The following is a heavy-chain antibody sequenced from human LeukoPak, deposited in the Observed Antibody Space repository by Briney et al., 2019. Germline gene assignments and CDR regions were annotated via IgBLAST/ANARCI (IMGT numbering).Heavy chain of an antibody. CDR2: INRSGST. CDR1: GGSFSGYY. J-gene: IGHJ3*02. CDR3: ERGRLIVVTTPGRAFDI. V-gene: IGHV4-34*01. Sequence: SETLSLTCAVYGGSFSGYYWSWIRQPPGKGLEWIGEINRSGSTNYNPSLKSRVTISVDTSKNQFSLKLSSVTAADTAVYYCERGRLIVVTTPGRAFDIWGQGTMVTVSS. D-gene: IGHD3-22*01.